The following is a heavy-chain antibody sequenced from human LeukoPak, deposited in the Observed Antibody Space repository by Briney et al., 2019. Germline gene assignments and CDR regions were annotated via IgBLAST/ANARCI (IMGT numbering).Heavy chain of an antibody. Sequence: SETLSLTCTVSDGSISSSGYCWGWIRQPPGKGLEWIGSIDYSGNTNYNPSLKSRVTIAVDMSKNQFSLKLSSVTAADTAVYYCARDRIYGSGSDHFDYWGQGTLVTVSS. J-gene: IGHJ4*02. V-gene: IGHV4-39*02. CDR3: ARDRIYGSGSDHFDY. CDR1: DGSISSSGYC. CDR2: IDYSGNT. D-gene: IGHD3-10*01.